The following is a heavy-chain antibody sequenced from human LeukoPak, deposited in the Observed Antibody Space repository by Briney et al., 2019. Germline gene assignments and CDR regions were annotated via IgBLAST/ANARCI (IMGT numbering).Heavy chain of an antibody. CDR1: GGSISSYY. D-gene: IGHD1-1*01. CDR2: IYHSGST. CDR3: ARGVGYLDP. V-gene: IGHV4-59*12. Sequence: SETLSLTCTVSGGSISSYYWSWIRQPPGKGLEWIGEIYHSGSTNYNPSLKSRVTISVDKSKNQFSLKLNSVTAADTAVYYCARGVGYLDPWGQGTLVTVSS. J-gene: IGHJ5*02.